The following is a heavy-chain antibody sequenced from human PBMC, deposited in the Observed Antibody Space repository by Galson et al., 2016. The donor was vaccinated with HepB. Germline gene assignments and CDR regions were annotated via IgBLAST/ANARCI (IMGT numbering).Heavy chain of an antibody. V-gene: IGHV3-30-3*01. D-gene: IGHD1-26*01. J-gene: IGHJ5*02. CDR3: ARDFTSGSCGTIYNWFDP. CDR1: GFTFSTYA. Sequence: LRLSCAASGFTFSTYALHWVRQAPGKGLEWVSFIANDGTRKDYVDSVKGRFTISRDNSKSTLFLQMNSLRTEDTGVYYCARDFTSGSCGTIYNWFDPWGQGTQVTVSS. CDR2: IANDGTRK.